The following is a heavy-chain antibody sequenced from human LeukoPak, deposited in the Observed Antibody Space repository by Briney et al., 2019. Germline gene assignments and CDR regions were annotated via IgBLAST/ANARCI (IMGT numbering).Heavy chain of an antibody. D-gene: IGHD3-22*01. V-gene: IGHV3-23*01. CDR1: GFTFSSYA. Sequence: PGGSLRLSRAASGFTFSSYAMSWVRQAPGKGLEWVSAISGSGGSTYYADSVKGRFTISRDNSKNTLYLQMNSLRAEDTAVYYCAKLPTIYSSGYFDYWGQGTLVTVSS. CDR3: AKLPTIYSSGYFDY. J-gene: IGHJ4*02. CDR2: ISGSGGST.